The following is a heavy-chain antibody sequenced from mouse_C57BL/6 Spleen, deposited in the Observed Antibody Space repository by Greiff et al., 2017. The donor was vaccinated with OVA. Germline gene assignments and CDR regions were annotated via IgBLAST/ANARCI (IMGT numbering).Heavy chain of an antibody. J-gene: IGHJ2*01. CDR2: IDPSDSYT. CDR1: GYTFTSYW. V-gene: IGHV1-50*01. CDR3: ARSADYYGSSCGGDY. D-gene: IGHD1-1*01. Sequence: VQLQQPGAELVKPGASVKLSCKASGYTFTSYWMQWVKQRPGQGLEWIGEIDPSDSYTNYNQKFKGKATLTVDTSSSTAYMQLSSLTSEDSAVYYGARSADYYGSSCGGDYWGQGTTLTVSS.